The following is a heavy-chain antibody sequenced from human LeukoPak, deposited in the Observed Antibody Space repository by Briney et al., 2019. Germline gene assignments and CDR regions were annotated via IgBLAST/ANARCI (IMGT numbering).Heavy chain of an antibody. Sequence: PGRSLRLSCVASGFTFSDYGMHWVRQAPGKGLEWVAATSYDGSDEYYVDSVKGRFTISRDNPKNTLYLEMKSLSSEDTAIYYCARTYTVFGATDVWGKGTTVTVSA. V-gene: IGHV3-30*03. CDR2: TSYDGSDE. D-gene: IGHD3-3*01. CDR1: GFTFSDYG. CDR3: ARTYTVFGATDV. J-gene: IGHJ6*04.